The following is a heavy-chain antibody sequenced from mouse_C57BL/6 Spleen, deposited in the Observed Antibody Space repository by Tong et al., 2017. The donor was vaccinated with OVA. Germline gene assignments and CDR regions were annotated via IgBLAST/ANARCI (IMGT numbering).Heavy chain of an antibody. J-gene: IGHJ1*01. Sequence: EVQLQQSGAELVRPGALVKLSCKASGFNIKDYYMHWVKQRPEQGLEWIGCIDPENGNTIYDPKFQGKANITEDTSYHTAYLQLSSMTAEDTANCYRARKYFDVWGAGATINVSS. CDR3: ARKYFDV. CDR1: GFNIKDYY. V-gene: IGHV14-1*02. CDR2: IDPENGNT.